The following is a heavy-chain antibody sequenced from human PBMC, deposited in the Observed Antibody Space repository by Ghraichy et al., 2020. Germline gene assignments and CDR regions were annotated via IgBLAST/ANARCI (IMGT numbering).Heavy chain of an antibody. CDR1: GYTFINYG. D-gene: IGHD5-24*01. V-gene: IGHV1-18*01. CDR3: ARGINYFDP. J-gene: IGHJ5*02. CDR2: ITTKSGNT. Sequence: ASVNVSCKASGYTFINYGITWVRQAPGQGLEWLGWITTKSGNTQYGWKFQDRVTMTTDTSTSTAYMELRSLRSDDTAVYYCARGINYFDPWGQGTLVTVSS.